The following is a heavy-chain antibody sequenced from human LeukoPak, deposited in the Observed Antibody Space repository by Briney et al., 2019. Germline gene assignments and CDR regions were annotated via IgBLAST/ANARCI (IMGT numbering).Heavy chain of an antibody. CDR2: ISGSGGGT. J-gene: IGHJ5*02. CDR1: GFTFSTYA. V-gene: IGHV3-23*01. D-gene: IGHD3-10*01. Sequence: GGSLRLSCTASGFTFSTYAMSWVRQAPGKGLEWVSGISGSGGGTYYADSVKGRFTISRDNSKNTMYLQMNCLRAEDTAVYYCAKGSGSGSLGGFDPWGQGTLVTVSS. CDR3: AKGSGSGSLGGFDP.